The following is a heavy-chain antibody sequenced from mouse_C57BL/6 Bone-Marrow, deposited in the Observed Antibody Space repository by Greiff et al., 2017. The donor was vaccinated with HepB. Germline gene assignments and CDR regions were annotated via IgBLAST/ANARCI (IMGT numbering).Heavy chain of an antibody. CDR1: GFTFSDYG. J-gene: IGHJ4*01. D-gene: IGHD1-1*01. V-gene: IGHV5-17*01. CDR2: ISSGSSTI. CDR3: ATFYYGSSYDYYAMDY. Sequence: DVMLVESGGGLVKPGGSLKLSCAASGFTFSDYGMHWVRQAPEKGLEWVAYISSGSSTIYYADTVKGRFTISRDNAKNTLFLQMTSLRSEDTAMYYCATFYYGSSYDYYAMDYWGQGTSVTVSS.